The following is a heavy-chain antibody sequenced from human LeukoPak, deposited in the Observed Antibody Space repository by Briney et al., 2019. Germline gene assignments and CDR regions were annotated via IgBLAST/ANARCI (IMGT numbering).Heavy chain of an antibody. J-gene: IGHJ5*02. CDR1: GFTFSSYAMH. D-gene: IGHD3-9*01. Sequence: GSLRLSCAASGFTFSSYAMHWVRQPPGKRLEWIGVFHYSGNTYYNPSLNNRVTISVDTSKIQFFLTLTSLTVTDTAVYYCARQPTGYPNWFDPWGQGILVTVSS. CDR3: ARQPTGYPNWFDP. V-gene: IGHV4-39*01. CDR2: FHYSGNT.